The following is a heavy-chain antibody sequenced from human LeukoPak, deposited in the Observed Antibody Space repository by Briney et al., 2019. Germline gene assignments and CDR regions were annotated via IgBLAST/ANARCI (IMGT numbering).Heavy chain of an antibody. CDR3: ARVCRRGSSSWYGCYFDY. J-gene: IGHJ4*02. V-gene: IGHV1-18*01. CDR2: ISAYNGNT. CDR1: GYTFTSYG. D-gene: IGHD6-13*01. Sequence: ASVKVSCKASGYTFTSYGISWVRQAPGQGLEWMGWISAYNGNTNYAQKLQGRVTMTTDTSTSTAYMELRSLRSDDTAVYYCARVCRRGSSSWYGCYFDYWGQGTLVTVSS.